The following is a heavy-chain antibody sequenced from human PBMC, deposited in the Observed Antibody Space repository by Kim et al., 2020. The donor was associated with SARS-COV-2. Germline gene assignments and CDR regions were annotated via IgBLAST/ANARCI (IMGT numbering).Heavy chain of an antibody. CDR2: IYYSGST. J-gene: IGHJ5*02. V-gene: IGHV4-39*01. CDR1: GGSISSSSYY. CDR3: ARHILAAAGLRFGWFDP. D-gene: IGHD6-13*01. Sequence: SETLSLTCTVSGGSISSSSYYWGWIRQPPGKGLEWIGSIYYSGSTYYNPSLKSRVTISVDTSKNQFSLKLSSVTAADTAVYYCARHILAAAGLRFGWFDPWGQGTLVTVSS.